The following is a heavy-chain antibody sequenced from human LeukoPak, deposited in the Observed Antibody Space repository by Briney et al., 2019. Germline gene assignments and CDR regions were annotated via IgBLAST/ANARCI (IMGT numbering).Heavy chain of an antibody. J-gene: IGHJ4*02. CDR1: GFTFSSYE. Sequence: GRSLRLSCAASGFTFSSYEMNWVRQPPGKGLEWVSYISSSGSTIYYADSVKGRFTISRDNAKNSLYLQMNSLRAEDTAVYYCARNYGDYSYYFNYWGQGTLVTVSS. CDR3: ARNYGDYSYYFNY. V-gene: IGHV3-48*03. D-gene: IGHD4-17*01. CDR2: ISSSGSTI.